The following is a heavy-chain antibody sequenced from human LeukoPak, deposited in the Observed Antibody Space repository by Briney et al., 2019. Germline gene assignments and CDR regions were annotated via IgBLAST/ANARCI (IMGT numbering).Heavy chain of an antibody. V-gene: IGHV1-69*05. CDR2: IIPIFGTA. CDR1: GGTFSSYA. CDR3: ARGDLMATIDY. D-gene: IGHD5-12*01. J-gene: IGHJ4*02. Sequence: SVKVSCKASGGTFSSYAISWVRQVPGQGLGWMGRIIPIFGTANYAQKFQGRVTITTDESTSTAYMELSSLRSEDTAVYYCARGDLMATIDYWGQGTLVTVSS.